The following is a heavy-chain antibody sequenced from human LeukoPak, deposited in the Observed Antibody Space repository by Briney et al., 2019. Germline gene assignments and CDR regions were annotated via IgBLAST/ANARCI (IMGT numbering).Heavy chain of an antibody. J-gene: IGHJ4*02. Sequence: GGSLRLSCAASGVIFSNYARSWVRQAPGKGLEWVSGINNSGDRRFDADSVKGRFTICRDNSKNTLYLQMNSLRAEDTAVYYCARGWYNFDYWGQGTRGTVSS. CDR3: ARGWYNFDY. CDR1: GVIFSNYA. D-gene: IGHD6-19*01. CDR2: INNSGDRR. V-gene: IGHV3-23*01.